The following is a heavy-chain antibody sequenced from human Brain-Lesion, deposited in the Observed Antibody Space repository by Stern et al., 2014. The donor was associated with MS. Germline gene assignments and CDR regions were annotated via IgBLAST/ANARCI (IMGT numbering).Heavy chain of an antibody. J-gene: IGHJ5*02. Sequence: SSGGYYWSWIRQHPGKGLEWIGYIYYSGATFYNPSLKSRVSISLDTSKNQFSLRLSSVTAADTAVYYCARDWSGSSIHLAPAYGGHIRFDPWGQGTLVTVSS. V-gene: IGHV4-31*02. CDR3: ARDWSGSSIHLAPAYGGHIRFDP. CDR2: IYYSGAT. D-gene: IGHD5-18*01. CDR1: SSGGYY.